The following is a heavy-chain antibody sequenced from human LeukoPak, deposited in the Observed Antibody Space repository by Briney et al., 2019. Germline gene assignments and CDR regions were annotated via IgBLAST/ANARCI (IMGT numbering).Heavy chain of an antibody. CDR2: ISAGDGDNP. CDR1: GFTFRNFA. CDR3: AKFKGHYYYDSSGFCDN. Sequence: GGSLRLSCAASGFTFRNFAMGWVRQSPGKGLEWVSVISAGDGDNPYYADSVKGRFSISRDNSNYTLHLQMNSLRVEGTAVFYCAKFKGHYYYDSSGFCDNWGQGTLVTVSS. V-gene: IGHV3-23*01. D-gene: IGHD3-22*01. J-gene: IGHJ4*02.